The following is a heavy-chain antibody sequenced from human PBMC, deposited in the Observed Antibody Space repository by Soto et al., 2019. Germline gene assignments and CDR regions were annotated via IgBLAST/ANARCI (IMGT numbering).Heavy chain of an antibody. V-gene: IGHV1-69*06. D-gene: IGHD5-18*01. CDR1: GVTVNSYA. J-gene: IGHJ4*02. CDR2: IIPLFGTA. CDR3: AGFGHSKGYAY. Sequence: QVQLEQSGAEVKKPGSSVKVSCKASGVTVNSYALIWVRQAPGQGLEWMGSIIPLFGTANSAQKFRDRVTITADKSTSTAYMELTSLRSEDSAVYYCAGFGHSKGYAYWGQGTLVTVSS.